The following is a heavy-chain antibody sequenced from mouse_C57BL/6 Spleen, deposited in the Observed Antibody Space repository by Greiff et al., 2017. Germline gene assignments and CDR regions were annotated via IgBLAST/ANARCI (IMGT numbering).Heavy chain of an antibody. CDR1: GYTFTSYW. CDR2: IDPSDSYT. CDR3: ARKRVYYGNYDY. J-gene: IGHJ2*01. V-gene: IGHV1-69*01. D-gene: IGHD2-1*01. Sequence: QVQLQQPGAELVMPGASVKLSCKASGYTFTSYWMNWVKQRPGQGLEWIGEIDPSDSYTNYNQKFKGKSTLTVDKSSSTAYMQLSSLTSEDSAVYYCARKRVYYGNYDYWGQGTTLTVSS.